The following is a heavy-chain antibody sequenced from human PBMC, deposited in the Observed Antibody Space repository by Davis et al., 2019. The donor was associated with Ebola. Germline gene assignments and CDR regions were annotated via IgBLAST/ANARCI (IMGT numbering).Heavy chain of an antibody. D-gene: IGHD1-26*01. CDR1: EFTFSNYA. CDR2: ISYDGNNN. CDR3: AKFRGVGTIYYFDY. J-gene: IGHJ4*02. V-gene: IGHV3-30-3*02. Sequence: PGGSLRLSCAAPEFTFSNYAMHWVRQAPGKGLEWVAFISYDGNNNNYAGSVKGRFTMSRDNSKSTVYLQMNSLRAEDTAVYYCAKFRGVGTIYYFDYWGQGTLVTVSS.